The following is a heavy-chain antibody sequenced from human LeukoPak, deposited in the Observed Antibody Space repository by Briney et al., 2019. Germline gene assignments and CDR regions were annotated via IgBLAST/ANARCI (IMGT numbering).Heavy chain of an antibody. D-gene: IGHD2-2*01. CDR1: GFTFSSYA. J-gene: IGHJ4*02. V-gene: IGHV3-30-3*01. Sequence: GGSLRLSCAASGFTFSSYAMHWVRQAPGKGLEWVAVISYDGSNKYYADSVKGRFTISRDNSKNTLYLQMNSLRAEDTAVYYCARDLGSTIPYYFDYWGQGNLVTVSS. CDR2: ISYDGSNK. CDR3: ARDLGSTIPYYFDY.